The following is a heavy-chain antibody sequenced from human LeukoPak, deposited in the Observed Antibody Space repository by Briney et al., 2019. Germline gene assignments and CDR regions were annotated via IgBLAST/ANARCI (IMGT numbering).Heavy chain of an antibody. CDR2: ISWDGGST. Sequence: PGGSLRLSCAASGFTFDDYAMHWVRQAPGKGLEWVSLISWDGGSTYYADSVKGRFTISRDNSKNSLYLQMNSLRAEDTALYYCAKDISAYDILTRYVDYWGQGTLVTVSS. CDR3: AKDISAYDILTRYVDY. D-gene: IGHD3-9*01. J-gene: IGHJ4*02. CDR1: GFTFDDYA. V-gene: IGHV3-43D*03.